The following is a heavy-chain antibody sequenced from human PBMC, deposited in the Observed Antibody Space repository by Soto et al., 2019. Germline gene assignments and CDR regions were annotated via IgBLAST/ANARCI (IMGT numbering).Heavy chain of an antibody. J-gene: IGHJ3*02. CDR3: AKWYRAYYYDSSGYAFDI. D-gene: IGHD3-22*01. Sequence: VGSLRLSCAASGFTFSSYAMSWVRQAPGKGLEWVSAISGSGGSTYYADSVKGRFTISRDNSKNTLYLQMNSLRAEDTAVYYCAKWYRAYYYDSSGYAFDIWGQGTMVTVSS. CDR1: GFTFSSYA. V-gene: IGHV3-23*01. CDR2: ISGSGGST.